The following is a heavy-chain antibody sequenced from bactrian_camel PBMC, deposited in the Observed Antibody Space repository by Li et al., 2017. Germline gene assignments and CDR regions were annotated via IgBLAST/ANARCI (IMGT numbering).Heavy chain of an antibody. CDR2: IYAGDDST. D-gene: IGHD6*01. Sequence: VASGGDLVQPGGSLRLSCTASSHAGSYYNSSSCMAWFRQSPGKEREVVASIYAGDDSTYYTDSVKGRFTISRDNFENTHYLQMNSLKTEDTAIYYCAKYDDSWYAPDRYLEVWGQGTQVTVS. CDR3: AKYDDSWYAPDRYLEV. CDR1: SHAGSYYNSSSC. V-gene: IGHV3S1*01. J-gene: IGHJ2*01.